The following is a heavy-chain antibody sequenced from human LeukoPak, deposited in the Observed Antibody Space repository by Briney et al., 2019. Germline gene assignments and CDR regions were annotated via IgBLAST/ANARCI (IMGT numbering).Heavy chain of an antibody. J-gene: IGHJ5*02. Sequence: SETLSLTCTVSGGSINNNIHYWGWIRQPPGKGLEWIGEINHSGSTNYNPSLKSRVTISVDTSKNQFSLKLSSVTAADTAVYYCARGIRNRILWWSRGFDPWGQGTLVTVSS. CDR2: INHSGST. CDR1: GGSINNNIHY. V-gene: IGHV4-39*07. CDR3: ARGIRNRILWWSRGFDP. D-gene: IGHD2-21*01.